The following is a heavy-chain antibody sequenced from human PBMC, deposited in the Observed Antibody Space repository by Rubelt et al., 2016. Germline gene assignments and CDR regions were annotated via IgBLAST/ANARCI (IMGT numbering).Heavy chain of an antibody. D-gene: IGHD6-19*01. CDR1: GGSISSSSYY. J-gene: IGHJ4*02. CDR3: ARLSSGWYYFDY. Sequence: QLQLQESGPGLVKPSETLSLTCTVSGGSISSSSYYWGWIRQPPGKGLEWIGSIYYRGSTYYNPSLKSRVTISVDTSKNQFSRKLSSVTAADTAVYYCARLSSGWYYFDYWGQGTLVTVSS. CDR2: IYYRGST. V-gene: IGHV4-39*01.